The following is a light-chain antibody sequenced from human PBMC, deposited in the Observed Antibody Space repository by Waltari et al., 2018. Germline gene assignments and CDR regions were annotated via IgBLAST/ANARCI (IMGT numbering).Light chain of an antibody. CDR1: QSVGRS. Sequence: EIVLTQSPGTLSLSPGERATLSCRASQSVGRSLAWYQQKPGQAPRLLIYDASSRATGTPGRFSGSGSGTDFSLAISSLEPEDFAVYFCQHYVNLLVRFGQGTKVEI. V-gene: IGKV3-20*01. CDR3: QHYVNLLVR. J-gene: IGKJ1*01. CDR2: DAS.